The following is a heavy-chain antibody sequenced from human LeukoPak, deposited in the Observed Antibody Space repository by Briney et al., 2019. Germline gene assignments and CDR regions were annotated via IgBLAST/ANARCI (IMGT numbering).Heavy chain of an antibody. J-gene: IGHJ4*02. CDR2: IYTSGST. CDR1: GSISGYY. CDR3: ARADPPAYFDY. Sequence: KASETLSLTCTVSGSISGYYWSWIRQPPGKGLEWIGYIYTSGSTNYNPSLESRVTISVDTSKNQFSLDLSSVTAADTAVYYCARADPPAYFDYWGQGSLVTVSS. V-gene: IGHV4-4*09.